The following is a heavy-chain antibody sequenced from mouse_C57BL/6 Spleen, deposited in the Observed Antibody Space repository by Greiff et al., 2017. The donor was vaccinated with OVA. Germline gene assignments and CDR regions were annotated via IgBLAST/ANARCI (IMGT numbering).Heavy chain of an antibody. Sequence: EVQLQESGGGLVKPGGSLKLSCVASRFTFSDYGMHWVRQAPEKGLEWVAYISSGSSTIYYADTVKGRFTISRDNAKNTLFLQMTSLRSEDTAMYYCATIYYDYGGFAYWGQGTLVTVSA. D-gene: IGHD2-4*01. CDR1: RFTFSDYG. J-gene: IGHJ3*01. CDR3: ATIYYDYGGFAY. CDR2: ISSGSSTI. V-gene: IGHV5-17*01.